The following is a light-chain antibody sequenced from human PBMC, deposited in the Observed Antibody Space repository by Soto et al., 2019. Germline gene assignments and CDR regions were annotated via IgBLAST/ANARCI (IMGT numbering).Light chain of an antibody. CDR1: QSVSTA. CDR3: HQYNYWPPET. J-gene: IGKJ1*01. Sequence: EIEITQSPATLSMSQGERATLSCRASQSVSTALAWYQQKPGQAHRLLIVGASTRATGIPARFSGSGSGTEFIRTISSLQTEDSAVYYCHQYNYWPPETFGQGTRV. CDR2: GAS. V-gene: IGKV3-15*01.